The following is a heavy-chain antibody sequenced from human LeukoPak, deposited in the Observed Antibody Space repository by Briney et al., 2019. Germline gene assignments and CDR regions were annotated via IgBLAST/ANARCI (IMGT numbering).Heavy chain of an antibody. CDR2: IRFDGSNK. CDR3: ARAYSSSSNNWFDP. V-gene: IGHV3-30*02. Sequence: GGSLRLSCAASGFTFSSYGMHWVRQAPGKGLEWVAFIRFDGSNKYYADSVKGRFTISRDNSKNTLYLQMNSLRAEDTAVYYCARAYSSSSNNWFDPWGQGTLVTVSS. D-gene: IGHD6-13*01. CDR1: GFTFSSYG. J-gene: IGHJ5*02.